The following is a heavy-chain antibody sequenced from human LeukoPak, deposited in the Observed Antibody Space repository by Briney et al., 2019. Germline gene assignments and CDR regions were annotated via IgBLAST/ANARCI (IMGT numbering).Heavy chain of an antibody. CDR1: GLSFSDYW. Sequence: GGSLRLSCAASGLSFSDYWMQWVRQAPGKGLVWVSRINGGGSSTSYADSVKGRFTISRDNAKKSVYLQMNSLRAEDTAVYYCARDWRAMTVAYWGQGTLVTVFS. V-gene: IGHV3-74*01. CDR2: INGGGSST. J-gene: IGHJ4*02. CDR3: ARDWRAMTVAY. D-gene: IGHD2-21*02.